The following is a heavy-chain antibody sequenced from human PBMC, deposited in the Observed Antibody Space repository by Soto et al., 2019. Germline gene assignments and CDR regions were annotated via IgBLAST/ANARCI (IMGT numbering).Heavy chain of an antibody. CDR2: IDPSDSYT. CDR1: GYSFTSYW. D-gene: IGHD6-6*01. CDR3: ARHSSYSSSSNYYYYGMDV. Sequence: PGESLKISCKGSGYSFTSYWISWVRQMPRKGLEWMGRIDPSDSYTNYSPSFQGHVTISADKSISTAYLQWSSLKASDTAMYYCARHSSYSSSSNYYYYGMDVWGQGTTVTVSS. V-gene: IGHV5-10-1*01. J-gene: IGHJ6*02.